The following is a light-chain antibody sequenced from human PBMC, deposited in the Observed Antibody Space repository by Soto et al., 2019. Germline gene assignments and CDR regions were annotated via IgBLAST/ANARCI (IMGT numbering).Light chain of an antibody. CDR3: LQFNSLFT. CDR1: QSISTW. CDR2: LAS. Sequence: DIQMTQSPSTLSASVGDRVTITCRASQSISTWLAWYQHKPGRAPKLLIYLASTLESGVPSRFSGSGSGTEFTLTISSLQPDDFATYYCLQFNSLFTFGPGTKVDIK. J-gene: IGKJ3*01. V-gene: IGKV1-5*03.